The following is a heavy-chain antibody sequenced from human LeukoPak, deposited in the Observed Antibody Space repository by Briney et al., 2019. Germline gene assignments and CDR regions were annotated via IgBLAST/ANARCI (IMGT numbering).Heavy chain of an antibody. CDR2: ISSSSSYI. CDR1: GFTFSSYS. V-gene: IGHV3-21*01. CDR3: ARDPSNPPTYYYYYGMDV. Sequence: PGGSLRLSCAASGFTFSSYSMSWVRQAPGKGLEWVSSISSSSSYIYYADSVKGRFTISRDNAKDSLYLQMNSLRAEDTAVYYCARDPSNPPTYYYYYGMDVWGQGTTVTVSS. D-gene: IGHD4-11*01. J-gene: IGHJ6*02.